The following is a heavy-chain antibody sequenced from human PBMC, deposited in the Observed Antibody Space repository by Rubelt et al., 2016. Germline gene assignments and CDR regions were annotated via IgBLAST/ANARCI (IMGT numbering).Heavy chain of an antibody. Sequence: QVQLVQSGAEVKKPGASVKVSCKASGYTFTSYAMHWVRQAPGPRLEWMGWINAGNENTKSSQKFQGRVTITRETSASTAYMELSSLRSEDTAVYYCARGYCSGGSCYYFDYWGQGTLVTVSS. CDR3: ARGYCSGGSCYYFDY. CDR2: INAGNENT. J-gene: IGHJ4*02. V-gene: IGHV1-3*01. D-gene: IGHD2-15*01. CDR1: GYTFTSYA.